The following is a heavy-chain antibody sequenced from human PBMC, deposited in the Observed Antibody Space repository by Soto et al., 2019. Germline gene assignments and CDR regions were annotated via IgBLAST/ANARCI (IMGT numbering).Heavy chain of an antibody. CDR1: GGSISTGDYY. CDR2: IHSSGSS. V-gene: IGHV4-31*03. Sequence: QVQLQESGPGLVKPSQTLSLTCNVSGGSISTGDYYWNWIRQHPGKGLEWIGYIHSSGSSHYNPSLKSRSRASVDTSNNHFSLKLSSVTAADTAMYYCVTSDSSGIDYWGQGTLVTVSS. CDR3: VTSDSSGIDY. D-gene: IGHD3-22*01. J-gene: IGHJ4*02.